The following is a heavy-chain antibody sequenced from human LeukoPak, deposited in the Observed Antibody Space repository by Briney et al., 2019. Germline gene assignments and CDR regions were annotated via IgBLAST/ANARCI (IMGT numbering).Heavy chain of an antibody. J-gene: IGHJ4*02. CDR1: GYTFTSYG. V-gene: IGHV1-18*01. D-gene: IGHD4-17*01. CDR3: ARNQRKYGDYDFDY. Sequence: ASVKVSCKASGYTFTSYGISWVRQAPGQGLEWMGWISAYNGNTNYAQKLQGRVTMTTDTSTSTAHMELRSLRSDDTAVYYCARNQRKYGDYDFDYWGQGTLVTVSS. CDR2: ISAYNGNT.